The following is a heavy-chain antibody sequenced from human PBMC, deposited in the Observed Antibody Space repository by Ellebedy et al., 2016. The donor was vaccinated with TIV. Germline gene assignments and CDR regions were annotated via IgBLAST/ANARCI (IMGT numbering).Heavy chain of an antibody. V-gene: IGHV4-39*01. Sequence: SETLSLXXTVSGGSISSSSYYWGWIRQPPGKGLEWIGSIYYSGSTYYNPSLKSRVTISVDTSKNQFSLKLSSVTAADTAVYYCARGRIRNDYGDYSVRSYLHVGFYFDYWGQGTLVTVSS. CDR2: IYYSGST. CDR1: GGSISSSSYY. D-gene: IGHD4-17*01. CDR3: ARGRIRNDYGDYSVRSYLHVGFYFDY. J-gene: IGHJ4*02.